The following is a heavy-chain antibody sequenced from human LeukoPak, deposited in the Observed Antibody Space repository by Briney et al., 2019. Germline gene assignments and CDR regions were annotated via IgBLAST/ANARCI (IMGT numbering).Heavy chain of an antibody. CDR2: ISGSGSSS. D-gene: IGHD6-13*01. Sequence: TGGSLRLSCAASGFTFSNYAMSWVRQAPGKGLKWVSAISGSGSSSYYADSVKGRFTISRDNSKNTLYLQMNSLRAEDTAVYYCAKDRAAAGTPYYFDYWGQGTLVTVSS. CDR3: AKDRAAAGTPYYFDY. V-gene: IGHV3-23*01. J-gene: IGHJ4*02. CDR1: GFTFSNYA.